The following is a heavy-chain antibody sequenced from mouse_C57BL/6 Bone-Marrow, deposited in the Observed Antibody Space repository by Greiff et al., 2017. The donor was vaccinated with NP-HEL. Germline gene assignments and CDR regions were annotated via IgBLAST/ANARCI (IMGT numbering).Heavy chain of an antibody. CDR2: IYPSDSET. J-gene: IGHJ1*01. V-gene: IGHV1-61*01. CDR3: AVYYYGGGYGNFDV. D-gene: IGHD1-1*01. Sequence: QVQLQQSGAELVRPGSSVKLSCKASGYTFTSYWMDWVKQRPGQGLEWIGNIYPSDSETHYNQKFKGKATLTVDKSSSTAYMQLSSLTSEDSAVYYCAVYYYGGGYGNFDVGGSGTTVTVSS. CDR1: GYTFTSYW.